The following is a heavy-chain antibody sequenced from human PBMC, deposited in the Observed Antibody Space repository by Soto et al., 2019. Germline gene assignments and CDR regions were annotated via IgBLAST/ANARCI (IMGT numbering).Heavy chain of an antibody. J-gene: IGHJ4*01. D-gene: IGHD2-15*01. Sequence: SETQSLTCFVSGCFISNGDYHRSWIRQSPGKGPEWFWYTYPSGSTYYNASLRSRVTISIDSFKDQFSLKLHYVTAVDTAVYYCGRDGFCDSLRGRWGHVSLVTVSS. CDR2: TYPSGST. CDR1: GCFISNGDYH. V-gene: IGHV4-30-4*02. CDR3: GRDGFCDSLRGR.